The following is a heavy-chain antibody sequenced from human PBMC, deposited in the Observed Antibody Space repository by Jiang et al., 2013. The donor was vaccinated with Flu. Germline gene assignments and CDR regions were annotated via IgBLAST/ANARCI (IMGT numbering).Heavy chain of an antibody. CDR1: GFTFSSYA. D-gene: IGHD2-15*01. Sequence: VQPGRSLRLSCAASGFTFSSYAMHWVRQAPGKGLEWVAVISYDGSNKYYADSVKGRFTISRDNSKNTLYLQMNSLRAEDTAVYYCARDRGSGRHTDYYYGMDVWGQGTTVTVSS. CDR2: ISYDGSNK. CDR3: ARDRGSGRHTDYYYGMDV. J-gene: IGHJ6*02. V-gene: IGHV3-30-3*01.